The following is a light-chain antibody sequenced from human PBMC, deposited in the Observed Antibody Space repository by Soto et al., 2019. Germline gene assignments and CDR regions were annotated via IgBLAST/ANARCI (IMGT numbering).Light chain of an antibody. CDR2: GDT. V-gene: IGLV1-40*01. Sequence: QSVLTQPPSGSGAPGQRVTISCTGSSSNIGAGYDVHWYQQLPGTAPKLLIYGDTNRPSGVPDRFSGSKSGTSASLAITGFQAEDEADYYCQSYDSSLSGYVFGTGTKLTFL. CDR1: SSNIGAGYD. J-gene: IGLJ1*01. CDR3: QSYDSSLSGYV.